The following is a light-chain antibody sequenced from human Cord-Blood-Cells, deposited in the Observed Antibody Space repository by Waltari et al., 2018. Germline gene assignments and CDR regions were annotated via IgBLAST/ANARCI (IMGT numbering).Light chain of an antibody. V-gene: IGLV2-14*01. J-gene: IGLJ2*01. CDR1: SRDVGCYNY. CDR3: SSYTSSSTVV. CDR2: DVS. Sequence: QSALTQPASVSGSPGQSITISCTGTSRDVGCYNYVSWYQQHPGKAPKLMIYDVSKRPSGVSNRFSGSKSGNTASLTISGLQAEDEADYYCSSYTSSSTVVFGGGTKLTVL.